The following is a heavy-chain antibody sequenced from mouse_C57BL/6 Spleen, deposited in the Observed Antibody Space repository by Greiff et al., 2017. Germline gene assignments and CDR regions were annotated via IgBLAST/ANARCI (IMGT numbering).Heavy chain of an antibody. Sequence: VQLQKSGPELVKPGASVKISCKASGYSFTGYYMNWVKQSPEKSLEWIGEINPSTGGTTYNQKFKAKATLTVDKSSSTAYMQLKSLTSEDSAVYYCARGGDGYYNYWGQGTTLTVSS. D-gene: IGHD2-3*01. CDR3: ARGGDGYYNY. CDR2: INPSTGGT. V-gene: IGHV1-42*01. J-gene: IGHJ2*01. CDR1: GYSFTGYY.